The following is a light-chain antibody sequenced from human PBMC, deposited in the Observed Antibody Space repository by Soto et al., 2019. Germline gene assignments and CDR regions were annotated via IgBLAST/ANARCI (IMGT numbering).Light chain of an antibody. V-gene: IGKV3-20*01. CDR3: PQFGTSPLT. CDR2: AAS. J-gene: IGKJ4*01. Sequence: EIVLAQSPGTLSLSPGERATLSCRASQSISSSSLAWYQQKPGQAPRLVIYAASTRATGIPNRFSGSGSGTDFTLTISRLEREDFAVYYCPQFGTSPLTFGGGTTLEI. CDR1: QSISSSS.